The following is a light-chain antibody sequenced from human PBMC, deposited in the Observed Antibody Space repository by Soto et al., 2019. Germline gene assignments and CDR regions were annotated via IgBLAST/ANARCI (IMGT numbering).Light chain of an antibody. V-gene: IGLV2-14*01. CDR1: SSDVGGYNY. CDR3: SSYTSSSTYAV. CDR2: DVS. J-gene: IGLJ2*01. Sequence: QSALTQPASVSGSPGQSITISCTGTSSDVGGYNYVSWYQQHPGKAPKLMIYDVSNRPSGVSNRFSGSKSGNTASLTISGLQAEDEADYSCSSYTSSSTYAVFGGGTQLTVL.